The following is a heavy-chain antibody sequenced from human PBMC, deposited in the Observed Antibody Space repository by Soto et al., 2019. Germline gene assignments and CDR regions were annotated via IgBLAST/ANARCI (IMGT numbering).Heavy chain of an antibody. CDR3: ARRGYGSRWPNVYMDV. CDR1: GFTFSNYA. Sequence: PGGSLRLSCVASGFTFSNYAMHWVRQAPGKGLEYVSAISNNGGSTYYADSVKGRFTISRDNSKNTLYLQMGSLRAEDMALYYCARRGYGSRWPNVYMDVWGKGTTVTVSS. J-gene: IGHJ6*03. D-gene: IGHD6-13*01. CDR2: ISNNGGST. V-gene: IGHV3-64*02.